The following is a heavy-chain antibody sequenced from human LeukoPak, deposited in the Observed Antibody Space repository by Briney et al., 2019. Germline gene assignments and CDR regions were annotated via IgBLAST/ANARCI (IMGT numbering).Heavy chain of an antibody. D-gene: IGHD3-22*01. CDR2: MSPKSGNT. CDR1: GYTFTSYD. J-gene: IGHJ4*02. Sequence: GASVKVSCKASGYTFTSYDINWVRQATGQGLEWMGWMSPKSGNTGYAQKFQGRVTMTSNTAISTVYMELSSLRSEDTAVYYCARSGSSGYYYWGQGTLVTVSS. V-gene: IGHV1-8*01. CDR3: ARSGSSGYYY.